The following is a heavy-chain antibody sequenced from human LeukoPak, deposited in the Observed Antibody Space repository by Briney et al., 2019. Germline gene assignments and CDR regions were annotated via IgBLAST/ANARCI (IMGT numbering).Heavy chain of an antibody. Sequence: ASVTVSCKASGYSFIIYGITWVRQAPGQGLEWLGWISASNGNTNYARKLQGRVTITSDTSTSTAYMDLRSLTPDDTAFYYCARYPLSYTGNWHYFFDYWGQGTLLTVSS. D-gene: IGHD1-7*01. V-gene: IGHV1-18*01. CDR1: GYSFIIYG. CDR2: ISASNGNT. CDR3: ARYPLSYTGNWHYFFDY. J-gene: IGHJ4*02.